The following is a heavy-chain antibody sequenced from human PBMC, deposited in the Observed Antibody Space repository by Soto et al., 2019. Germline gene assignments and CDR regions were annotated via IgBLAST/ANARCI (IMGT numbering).Heavy chain of an antibody. CDR3: AKDRDGGSYFDLPDSFDV. J-gene: IGHJ3*01. D-gene: IGHD1-26*01. Sequence: EMLLVESGGDLVQPDRSLKLSCAASGFTFDDYPMHWVRQRPGKGLEWVSTISWNSDKIAYADSVKGRFTVSRDNAKNSLYLQMNSLRVDDTALYYCAKDRDGGSYFDLPDSFDVWGQVTGVTVSS. CDR2: ISWNSDKI. V-gene: IGHV3-9*01. CDR1: GFTFDDYP.